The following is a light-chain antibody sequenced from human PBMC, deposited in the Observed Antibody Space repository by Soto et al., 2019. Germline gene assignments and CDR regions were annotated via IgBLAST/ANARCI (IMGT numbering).Light chain of an antibody. CDR2: SNN. J-gene: IGLJ2*01. CDR3: AAWDDSLNGQGV. Sequence: QSVLTQPPSASGTPGQRVTISCSGSSSNIGRNTVNWYQQLPGTAHKLLIYSNNQRPSGVSDRFSGSKSGTSASLALSGLQSEDEAAYYCAAWDDSLNGQGVFGVGNKLTAL. CDR1: SSNIGRNT. V-gene: IGLV1-44*01.